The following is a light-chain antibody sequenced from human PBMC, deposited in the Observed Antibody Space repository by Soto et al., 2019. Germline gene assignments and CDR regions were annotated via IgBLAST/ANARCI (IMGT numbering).Light chain of an antibody. J-gene: IGKJ5*01. CDR2: KAS. V-gene: IGKV1-5*03. Sequence: DIQMTQSPSTLSASVGDRVTITCRASQSISSWLAWYQQKPGKAPKLLIYKASSLESGVPSRFSGRGSGTNFILTIHNLQPEDFATYYCHQFNSLFGQGTRLEIK. CDR3: HQFNSL. CDR1: QSISSW.